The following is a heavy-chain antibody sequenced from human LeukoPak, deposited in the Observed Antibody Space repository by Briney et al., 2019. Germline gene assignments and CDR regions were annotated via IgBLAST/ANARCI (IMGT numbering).Heavy chain of an antibody. Sequence: GSLRLSCAASGFTFSSYAMSWVRQAPGKGLEWVSLISGNGANTYYADSVKGRFTVSRDNSKNTLYLQMNSLRADDTAVYSCAKDRYDFWSSSYYFDHWGQGTLVTVSS. J-gene: IGHJ4*02. CDR2: ISGNGANT. CDR1: GFTFSSYA. CDR3: AKDRYDFWSSSYYFDH. V-gene: IGHV3-23*01. D-gene: IGHD3-3*01.